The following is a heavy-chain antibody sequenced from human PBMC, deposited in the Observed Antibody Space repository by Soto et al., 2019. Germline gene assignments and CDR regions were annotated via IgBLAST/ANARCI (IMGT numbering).Heavy chain of an antibody. Sequence: SGPTLVNPKQTLTLTCTFSGFSLSTSGMRVSWIRQPPGKALEWLARIDWDDDKFYSTSLKTRLTISKDTSKNQVVLTMTNMDPVDTATYXCARFGCSGGSCYSGWFDPWGQGTLVTVYS. J-gene: IGHJ5*02. D-gene: IGHD2-15*01. CDR3: ARFGCSGGSCYSGWFDP. V-gene: IGHV2-70*04. CDR1: GFSLSTSGMR. CDR2: IDWDDDK.